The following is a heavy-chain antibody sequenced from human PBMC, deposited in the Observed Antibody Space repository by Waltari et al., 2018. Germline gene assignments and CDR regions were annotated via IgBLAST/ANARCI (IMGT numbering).Heavy chain of an antibody. CDR1: GFTFSTYA. Sequence: EVQLLESGGGLVQPGGSLRLSCAASGFTFSTYARGWVRQAPGRGLEWVSTISADGTGTHYAYSVKGRFTISRDNTKNMLYLQMNNLRAEDTAVYYCDASDYWGQGTLVTVSS. J-gene: IGHJ4*02. CDR3: DASDY. V-gene: IGHV3-23*01. CDR2: ISADGTGT.